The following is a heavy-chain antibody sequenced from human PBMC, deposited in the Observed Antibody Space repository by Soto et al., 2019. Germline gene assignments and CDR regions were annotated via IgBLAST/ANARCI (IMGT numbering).Heavy chain of an antibody. CDR1: GFTFSSYA. CDR3: AKIPPGYSYGYFYFDY. J-gene: IGHJ4*02. CDR2: ISGSGGST. V-gene: IGHV3-23*01. D-gene: IGHD5-18*01. Sequence: GGSLRLSCAASGFTFSSYAMSWVRQAPGKGLEWVSAISGSGGSTYYADSVKGRFTISRDNSKNALYLQMNSLRAEDTAVYYCAKIPPGYSYGYFYFDYWGQGTLVTVSS.